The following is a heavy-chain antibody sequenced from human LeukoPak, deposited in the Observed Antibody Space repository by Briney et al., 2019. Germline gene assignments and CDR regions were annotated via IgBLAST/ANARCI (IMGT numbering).Heavy chain of an antibody. V-gene: IGHV1-18*01. J-gene: IGHJ4*02. D-gene: IGHD4-17*01. CDR2: ISTYNGNT. CDR3: ARGDDYGDCWGLY. CDR1: GYTFTKYG. Sequence: GASVKVSCKASGYTFTKYGITWVRQAPGQGLEWMGWISTYNGNTNYAQKLQGRVTMTTDTSTSTAYMELRSLISDDAAVYYCARGDDYGDCWGLYWGQGTLVTVSS.